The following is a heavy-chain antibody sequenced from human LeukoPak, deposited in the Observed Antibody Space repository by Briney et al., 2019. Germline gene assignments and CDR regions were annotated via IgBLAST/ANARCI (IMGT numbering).Heavy chain of an antibody. CDR1: GFTFSSYS. V-gene: IGHV3-21*01. J-gene: IGHJ4*02. Sequence: GGSLRLSCAASGFTFSSYSMNWVRQAPGKGLEWVSSISSSSSYIYYADSVKGRFTISRDNAKNSLYLQMNSLRAEDTAVYYCARDNEGYIVVVVAADWGQGTLVTVSS. CDR2: ISSSSSYI. CDR3: ARDNEGYIVVVVAAD. D-gene: IGHD2-15*01.